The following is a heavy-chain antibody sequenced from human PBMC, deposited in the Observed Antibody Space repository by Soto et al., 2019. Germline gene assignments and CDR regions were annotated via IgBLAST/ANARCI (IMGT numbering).Heavy chain of an antibody. D-gene: IGHD1-26*01. J-gene: IGHJ4*01. V-gene: IGHV6-1*01. Sequence: SQTLSLTCAITGSSVSSNSAGWRCVRQSPSRGLEWLGRTYYRSKWYYEYAVSVRGRITINPDTSKNQYSLQLNSVTPEDTAVYFCARGEQYSGRIFDYWGQGTMVTVSS. CDR2: TYYRSKWYY. CDR3: ARGEQYSGRIFDY. CDR1: GSSVSSNSAG.